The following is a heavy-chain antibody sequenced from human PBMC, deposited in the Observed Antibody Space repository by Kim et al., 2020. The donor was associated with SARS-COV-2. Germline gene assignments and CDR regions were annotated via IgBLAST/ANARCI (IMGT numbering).Heavy chain of an antibody. V-gene: IGHV1-2*02. CDR3: ALTLWYYYMDI. Sequence: ASVKVSCKASGDTFAGYHIHWVRQAPGQGLEWMGWINLHSGDTDYAQKFQGRVTVTRDTSINTAYMELSRLTSDDTAVYYCALTLWYYYMDIWGKGTTVTVSS. CDR1: GDTFAGYH. CDR2: INLHSGDT. J-gene: IGHJ6*03.